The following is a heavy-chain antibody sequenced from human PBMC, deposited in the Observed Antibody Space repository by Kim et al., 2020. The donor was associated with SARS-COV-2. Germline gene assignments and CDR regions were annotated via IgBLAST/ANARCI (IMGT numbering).Heavy chain of an antibody. J-gene: IGHJ5*01. CDR2: ISCSSDNT. V-gene: IGHV3-23*01. CDR1: GFTFSTNA. Sequence: GGSLRLSCTASGFTFSTNAMRWVRQAPGKGLEWVSAISCSSDNTYYADSVKGRFTISRDNSKNTLFLQMNSLRAEDTAVYYCAKGGIQHCFLDN. CDR3: AKGGIQHCFLDN. D-gene: IGHD5-18*01.